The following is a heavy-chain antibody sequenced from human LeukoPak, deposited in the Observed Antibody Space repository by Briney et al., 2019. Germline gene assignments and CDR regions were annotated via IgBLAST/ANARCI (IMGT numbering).Heavy chain of an antibody. J-gene: IGHJ4*02. CDR3: ARLYYDFPLYYFDY. CDR2: IYYSGST. V-gene: IGHV4-39*07. CDR1: GGSISSSSYS. Sequence: SETLSLTCTVSGGSISSSSYSWGWIRQPPGKGLEWIGSIYYSGSTYYNPSLKSRVTISVDRSKNQFSLKLSSVTAADTAVYYCARLYYDFPLYYFDYWGQGTLVTVSS. D-gene: IGHD3-3*01.